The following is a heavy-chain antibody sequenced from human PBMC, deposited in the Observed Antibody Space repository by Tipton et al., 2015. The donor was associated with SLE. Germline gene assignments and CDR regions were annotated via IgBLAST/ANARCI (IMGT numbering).Heavy chain of an antibody. Sequence: TLSLTCTVSGGSIRSYYWSWIRQPPGKGLEWIGYIYYSGSTNYNPSLKSRVTISIDTSRNQFSLKLSSVTAADTAVYYCARGASWGLELDYWGQGTLVTVSS. CDR2: IYYSGST. CDR1: GGSIRSYY. D-gene: IGHD1-7*01. J-gene: IGHJ4*02. CDR3: ARGASWGLELDY. V-gene: IGHV4-59*01.